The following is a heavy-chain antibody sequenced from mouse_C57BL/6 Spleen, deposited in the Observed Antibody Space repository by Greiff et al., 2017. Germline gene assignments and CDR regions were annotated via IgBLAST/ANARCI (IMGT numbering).Heavy chain of an antibody. CDR2: INPSSGYT. V-gene: IGHV1-7*01. CDR3: AGSSYQATGFDY. J-gene: IGHJ2*01. CDR1: GYTFNSYW. D-gene: IGHD3-2*02. Sequence: QVQLQQSGAELAKPGASVKLSCKASGYTFNSYWMHWVKQRPGQGLEWIGYINPSSGYTKYNQKFKYKATLTADKSSSTAYMQLSSLTYEDSAVYDCAGSSYQATGFDYWGQGTTLTVSS.